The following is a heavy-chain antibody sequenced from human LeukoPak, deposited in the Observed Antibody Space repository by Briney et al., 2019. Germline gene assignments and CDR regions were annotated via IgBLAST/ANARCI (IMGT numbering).Heavy chain of an antibody. J-gene: IGHJ4*02. CDR1: GGSISSSSYY. CDR2: IYYSGST. D-gene: IGHD3-22*01. Sequence: PSETLSLTCTVSGGSISSSSYYWGWIRQPPGKGLEWIGSIYYSGSTYYNPSLKSRVTISVDTSKNHFSLKLSSVTAADTAVYYCARHGYYDSSGYSDYWGQGTLVTVSS. V-gene: IGHV4-39*01. CDR3: ARHGYYDSSGYSDY.